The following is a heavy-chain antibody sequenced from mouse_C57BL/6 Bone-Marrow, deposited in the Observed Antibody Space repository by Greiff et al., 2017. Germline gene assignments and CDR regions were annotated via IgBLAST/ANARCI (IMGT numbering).Heavy chain of an antibody. D-gene: IGHD1-1*01. CDR2: IDPENGDT. CDR3: TTTTVVATDY. J-gene: IGHJ2*01. V-gene: IGHV14-4*01. Sequence: VQLQQSGAELVRPGASVKLSCTASGFNIKDDYMHWVKQRPEQGLEWIGWIDPENGDTEYASKFQGKATITADTSSNTAYLQLSSLTSEDTAVYYCTTTTVVATDYWGQGTTRTVSS. CDR1: GFNIKDDY.